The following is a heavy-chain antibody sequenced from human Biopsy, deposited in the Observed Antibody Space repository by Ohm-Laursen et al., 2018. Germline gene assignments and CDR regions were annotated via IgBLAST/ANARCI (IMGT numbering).Heavy chain of an antibody. J-gene: IGHJ3*02. CDR3: ARLTGDYIWGNWRINHDPFDI. Sequence: TLSLTCAVSGGSFSGYYWSWIRQTPGKGLEWIGEVSHSGSTNYNPSLKSRVTISVDTSKNQFSLNLSSVTAADTAVYYCARLTGDYIWGNWRINHDPFDIWDQGTSVTVSS. CDR2: VSHSGST. CDR1: GGSFSGYY. V-gene: IGHV4-34*01. D-gene: IGHD3-16*01.